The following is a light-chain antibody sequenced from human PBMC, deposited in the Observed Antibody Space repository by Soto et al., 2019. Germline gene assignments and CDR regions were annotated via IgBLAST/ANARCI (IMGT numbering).Light chain of an antibody. CDR1: SSDVGGYNY. CDR2: DVS. J-gene: IGLJ3*02. Sequence: QSALTQPASVSGSPGQSITISCTGTSSDVGGYNYVSWYQHHPGKAPKLMIYDVSNRPSGVSNRFSGSKSGNTASLTISGLQAEDEADYYCSSYTSNSTRVFGGGTKLTVL. V-gene: IGLV2-14*03. CDR3: SSYTSNSTRV.